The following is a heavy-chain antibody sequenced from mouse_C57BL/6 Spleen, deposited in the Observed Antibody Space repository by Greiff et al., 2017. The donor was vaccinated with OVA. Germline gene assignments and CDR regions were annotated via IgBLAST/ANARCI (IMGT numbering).Heavy chain of an antibody. Sequence: VQLQQSGAELVKPGASVKISCKASGYAFSSYWMNWVKQRPGKGLEWFGQIYPGDGDTNYNGKFKGKATLTADKSSSTAYMQLSSLTSEDSAVYFCAREGIYYGNFDYWGQGTTLTVSS. CDR1: GYAFSSYW. D-gene: IGHD2-1*01. CDR2: IYPGDGDT. J-gene: IGHJ2*01. V-gene: IGHV1-80*01. CDR3: AREGIYYGNFDY.